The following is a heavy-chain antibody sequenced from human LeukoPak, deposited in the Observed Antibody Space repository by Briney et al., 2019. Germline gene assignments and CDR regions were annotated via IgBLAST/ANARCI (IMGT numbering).Heavy chain of an antibody. Sequence: GGSLRLSCAASGFTFSDYYMSWIRQAPGKGLEWVSYISSSGSTIYYADSVKGRFTISRDNAKNSLYLQMNSLGAEDTAVYYCARDRVNYYDSSGFRDAFDIWGQGTMVTVSS. CDR1: GFTFSDYY. D-gene: IGHD3-22*01. CDR3: ARDRVNYYDSSGFRDAFDI. V-gene: IGHV3-11*01. J-gene: IGHJ3*02. CDR2: ISSSGSTI.